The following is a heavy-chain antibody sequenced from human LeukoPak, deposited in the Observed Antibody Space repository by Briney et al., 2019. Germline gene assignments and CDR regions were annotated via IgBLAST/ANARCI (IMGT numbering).Heavy chain of an antibody. CDR2: ISYDGSNK. D-gene: IGHD3-3*01. CDR3: AGAAPGPDMRLRFLEWLSAEYGMDV. J-gene: IGHJ6*02. CDR1: GFTFSSYA. V-gene: IGHV3-30-3*01. Sequence: PGGSLRLSCAASGFTFSSYAMHWVRQAPGKGLEWVAVISYDGSNKYYADSVKGRFTISRDNSKNTLYLQMNSLRAEDTAVYYCAGAAPGPDMRLRFLEWLSAEYGMDVWGQGTTVTVSS.